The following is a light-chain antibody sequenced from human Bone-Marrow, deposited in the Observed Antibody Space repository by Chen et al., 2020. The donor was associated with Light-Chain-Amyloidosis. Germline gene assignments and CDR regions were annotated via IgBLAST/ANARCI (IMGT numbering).Light chain of an antibody. CDR3: QSADSSGTYEVI. J-gene: IGLJ2*01. Sequence: SYELTQLPSVSVSPGQTARITCSGDDLPTKYAYWYQQKPGQAPVLVIHRGTERPSGISERFSGSSSGTTATLTISGVQAEDEADYHCQSADSSGTYEVIFGGGTKLTVL. CDR1: DLPTKY. V-gene: IGLV3-25*03. CDR2: RGT.